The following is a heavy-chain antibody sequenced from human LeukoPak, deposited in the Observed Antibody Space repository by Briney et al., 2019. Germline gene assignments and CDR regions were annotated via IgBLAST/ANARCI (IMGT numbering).Heavy chain of an antibody. CDR3: AKAQYAYGSGKQGLFDY. V-gene: IGHV3-66*01. CDR1: GFTVSNNY. D-gene: IGHD3-10*01. Sequence: GGSLRLSCAASGFTVSNNYMTWVRQAPGKGLEWVSVIYSGGSTYYADSVKGRFAISRDNSKNTLYLQMNSPRAEDTAMYYCAKAQYAYGSGKQGLFDYWGQGTLVTVSS. J-gene: IGHJ4*02. CDR2: IYSGGST.